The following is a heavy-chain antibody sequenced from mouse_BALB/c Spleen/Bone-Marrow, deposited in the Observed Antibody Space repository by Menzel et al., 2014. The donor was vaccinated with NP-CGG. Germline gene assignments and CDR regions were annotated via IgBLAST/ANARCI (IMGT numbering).Heavy chain of an antibody. V-gene: IGHV14-3*02. CDR2: IDPANGNT. D-gene: IGHD2-14*01. J-gene: IGHJ2*01. CDR3: ASYYRYSFDY. CDR1: GFNIKDTY. Sequence: VQLQQSGAELVKPGAPVKLSCTGSGFNIKDTYMHWVKQRPEQGLEWIGRIDPANGNTKYDPKFQGKATITADTSSNTAYLQLSSLTSEDTAVYYCASYYRYSFDYWGQGTTLTVSS.